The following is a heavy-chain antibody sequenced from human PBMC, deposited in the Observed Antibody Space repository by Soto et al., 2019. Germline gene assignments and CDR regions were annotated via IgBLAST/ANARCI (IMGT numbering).Heavy chain of an antibody. D-gene: IGHD3-22*01. CDR3: ARDYDSSGDY. Sequence: QLQLQESGPGLVKPSETLSLTCTVSGGSISTSSYYWGWIRQPPGKGLEWIGSIYYSGSTYYNPSLXXRVTISVDTSTNQFSLKLSSVPAADTAVYYCARDYDSSGDYWGQGTLVTVSS. V-gene: IGHV4-39*01. CDR1: GGSISTSSYY. CDR2: IYYSGST. J-gene: IGHJ4*02.